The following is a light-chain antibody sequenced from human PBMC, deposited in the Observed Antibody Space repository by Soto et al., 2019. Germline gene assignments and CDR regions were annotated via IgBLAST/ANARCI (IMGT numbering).Light chain of an antibody. V-gene: IGKV3-20*01. CDR2: GAS. CDR1: QTVTSSY. J-gene: IGKJ5*01. CDR3: QQYGSSPVT. Sequence: EMVLTQSPGTLSLSPGERGTLSCRASQTVTSSYLAWYQQKPGQAPRLLIYGASRRASGIPDRFSGSGSGTDFTLTISRLEPEDFAVYYCQQYGSSPVTFGQGTGLEIK.